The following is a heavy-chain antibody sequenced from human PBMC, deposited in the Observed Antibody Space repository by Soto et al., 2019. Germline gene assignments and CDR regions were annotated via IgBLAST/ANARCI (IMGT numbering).Heavy chain of an antibody. CDR3: VRDSGAKLSSS. CDR2: IVPIYRTA. J-gene: IGHJ4*02. Sequence: SVKVSCKASGGTFSSYRINWVRQAPGQGLEWVGGIVPIYRTADYAQKFQGRVTITADESARTSYMELRSLKSQDTAVYYCVRDSGAKLSSSWGKGTLVTV. D-gene: IGHD6-13*01. V-gene: IGHV1-69*13. CDR1: GGTFSSYR.